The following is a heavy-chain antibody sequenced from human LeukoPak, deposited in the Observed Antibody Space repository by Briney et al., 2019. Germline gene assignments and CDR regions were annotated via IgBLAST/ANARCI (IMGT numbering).Heavy chain of an antibody. V-gene: IGHV4-34*01. D-gene: IGHD6-13*01. CDR1: GGSFSGYY. CDR2: IYHSGST. J-gene: IGHJ4*02. CDR3: ARGGIAAAFDY. Sequence: SETLSLTCAVYGGSFSGYYWSWIRQPPGKGLEWIGSIYHSGSTYYNPSLKSRVTISVETSKNQFSLKLSSVTAADTAVYYCARGGIAAAFDYWGQGTLVTVSS.